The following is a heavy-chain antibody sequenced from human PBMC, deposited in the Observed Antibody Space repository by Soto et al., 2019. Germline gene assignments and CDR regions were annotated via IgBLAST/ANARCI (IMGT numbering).Heavy chain of an antibody. Sequence: QVQLQESGPGLVKPSGPLSLTCAVSGGSFTSNNWWTLVRQPPGQGLEWIGEIYRTGSTNYNPSLKSRVTISLDKSENQFSLKVTSLTAADTAVYYCASRDPGTSVDYWGQGTLVTVSS. CDR3: ASRDPGTSVDY. V-gene: IGHV4-4*02. CDR1: GGSFTSNNW. CDR2: IYRTGST. D-gene: IGHD1-7*01. J-gene: IGHJ4*02.